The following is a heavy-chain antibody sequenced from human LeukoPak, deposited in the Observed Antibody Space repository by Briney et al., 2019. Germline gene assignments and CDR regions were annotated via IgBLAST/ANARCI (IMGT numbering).Heavy chain of an antibody. Sequence: GESLKISCKGSGYNFTSHWIGWVRQMPGKGLEWMGIIYPGDSDSRQSPSLRGQVTISADKSINTAYLQWNSLKASVTAMYYCARGHHVVVATATWASDAFDLWGQGTMVTVSS. V-gene: IGHV5-51*01. D-gene: IGHD2-21*02. CDR2: IYPGDSDS. CDR1: GYNFTSHW. CDR3: ARGHHVVVATATWASDAFDL. J-gene: IGHJ3*01.